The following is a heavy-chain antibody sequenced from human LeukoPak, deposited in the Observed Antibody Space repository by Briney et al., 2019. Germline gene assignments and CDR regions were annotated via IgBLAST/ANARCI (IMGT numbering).Heavy chain of an antibody. J-gene: IGHJ6*03. Sequence: GGSLRLSCAASGFTFSTYGMHWVRQAPGKGLEWVAFVRHDGSNKYYVDSVKGRFTTSRDNSRNTLYMQRNSLRAEDTAVYYCAKGAGYGDLGYFYYMDVWGKGTTVTVSS. CDR2: VRHDGSNK. CDR1: GFTFSTYG. CDR3: AKGAGYGDLGYFYYMDV. V-gene: IGHV3-30*02. D-gene: IGHD4-17*01.